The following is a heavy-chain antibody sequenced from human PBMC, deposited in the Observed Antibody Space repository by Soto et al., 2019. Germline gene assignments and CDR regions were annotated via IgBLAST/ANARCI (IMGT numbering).Heavy chain of an antibody. CDR2: IYHSGST. J-gene: IGHJ4*02. V-gene: IGHV4-4*02. CDR3: ASELILGARGLLNY. Sequence: QVQLQESGPGLVKPSGTLSLTCAVSNGSISSSNWWSWVRQPPGKGLEWIGEIYHSGSTNNNPSLKSRVTISIDKSKTQFSLKLSSVTAADTAVYYCASELILGARGLLNYWGQGTLVTVFS. CDR1: NGSISSSNW. D-gene: IGHD1-26*01.